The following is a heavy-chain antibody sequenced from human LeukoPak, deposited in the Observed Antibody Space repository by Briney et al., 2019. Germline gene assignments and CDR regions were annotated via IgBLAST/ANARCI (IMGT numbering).Heavy chain of an antibody. J-gene: IGHJ4*02. CDR1: GFTFSSYA. V-gene: IGHV3-23*01. CDR3: AKDLKDVDTAMVDY. CDR2: ISGSGGST. D-gene: IGHD5-18*01. Sequence: GGSPRLSCAASGFTFSSYAMSWVRQAPGKGLEWVSAISGSGGSTYYADSVKGRFTISRDNSKNTLYLQMNSLRAEDTAVYYCAKDLKDVDTAMVDYWGQGTLVTVSS.